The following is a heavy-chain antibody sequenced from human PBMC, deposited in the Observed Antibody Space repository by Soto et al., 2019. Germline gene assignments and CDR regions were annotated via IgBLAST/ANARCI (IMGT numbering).Heavy chain of an antibody. CDR1: GGSFSGYY. CDR2: INHSGST. Sequence: PSETLSLTCAVYGGSFSGYYLSWIRQPPGKGLEWIGEINHSGSTNYNPSLKSRVTISVDTSKNQFSLKLSSVTAADTAVYYCARGSITIFGGWFDPWGQGTLVTVSS. CDR3: ARGSITIFGGWFDP. V-gene: IGHV4-34*01. D-gene: IGHD3-3*01. J-gene: IGHJ5*02.